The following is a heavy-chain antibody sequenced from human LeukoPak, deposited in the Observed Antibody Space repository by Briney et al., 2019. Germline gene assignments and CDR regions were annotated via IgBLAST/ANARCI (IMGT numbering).Heavy chain of an antibody. CDR3: ARPRRQWLLLDAFDL. CDR1: GFRFSSYW. J-gene: IGHJ3*01. V-gene: IGHV3-7*01. D-gene: IGHD6-19*01. CDR2: IKEDGSEK. Sequence: PGGSLRLSCAASGFRFSSYWMNWVRQAPGKGLEWVAYIKEDGSEKYYLSSVRGRFTISRDNAKNSLYLQVSGLRIEDTAVYFCARPRRQWLLLDAFDLWGQGTMVTVSS.